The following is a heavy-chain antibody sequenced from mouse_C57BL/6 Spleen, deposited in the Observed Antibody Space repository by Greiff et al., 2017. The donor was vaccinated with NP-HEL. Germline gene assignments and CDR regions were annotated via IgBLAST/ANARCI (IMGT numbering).Heavy chain of an antibody. V-gene: IGHV5-17*01. CDR1: GFTFSDYG. J-gene: IGHJ2*01. Sequence: EVQLVESGGGLVKPGGSLKLSCAASGFTFSDYGMHWVRQAPEKGLEWVAYISSGSSTIYYADTVKGRFTLSRDNAKDTLFLRMTSQRSEDTARDYCGRISDYYEDYWGQGTTLTVSS. D-gene: IGHD1-1*01. CDR3: GRISDYYEDY. CDR2: ISSGSSTI.